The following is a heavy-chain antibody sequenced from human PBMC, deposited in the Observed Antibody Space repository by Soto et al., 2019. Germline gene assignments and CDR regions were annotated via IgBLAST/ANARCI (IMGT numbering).Heavy chain of an antibody. CDR2: TSAFYGNS. CDR3: ARLVVPRSPIHY. J-gene: IGHJ4*02. CDR1: GYAFSSYG. V-gene: IGHV1-18*04. Sequence: GASVKVSWKASGYAFSSYGITCVRQAPGQSLEWMGWTSAFYGNSTYSEKFQGRVTMTIDTSTNTAYMDLRSLKSDDTAVYYCARLVVPRSPIHYRGLAILGTVSS. D-gene: IGHD2-8*02.